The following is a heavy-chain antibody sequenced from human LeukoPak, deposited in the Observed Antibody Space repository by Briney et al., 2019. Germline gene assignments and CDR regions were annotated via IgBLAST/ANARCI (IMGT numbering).Heavy chain of an antibody. D-gene: IGHD6-19*01. CDR1: GGSISNYY. V-gene: IGHV4-59*01. CDR2: IFYSGST. J-gene: IGHJ4*02. CDR3: ARGRAVAGIDY. Sequence: SETLSLTCAVSGGSISNYYWSWIRQPPGKGLEWIGYIFYSGSTNYNPSLKSRATISLDTSKNQFSLKLSSMTAADTAVYHCARGRAVAGIDYWGQGILVTVSS.